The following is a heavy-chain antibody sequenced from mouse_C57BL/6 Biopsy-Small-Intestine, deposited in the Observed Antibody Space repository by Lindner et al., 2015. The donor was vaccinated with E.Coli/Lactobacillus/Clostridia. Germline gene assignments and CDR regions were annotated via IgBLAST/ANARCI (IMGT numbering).Heavy chain of an antibody. CDR1: GYNFIAYG. J-gene: IGHJ4*01. D-gene: IGHD1-1*02. V-gene: IGHV1-79*01. CDR2: ISAYNGNT. Sequence: SVKVSCKASGYNFIAYGINWVRQAPGQGLEWMGWISAYNGNTHYAQNLQGRVTMTTDASTSTAYMELRSLRSDDTAVYFCAREGDYYDDNGYPLGPVIDYWGQGTLVTVSS. CDR3: AREGDYYDDNGYPLGPVIDY.